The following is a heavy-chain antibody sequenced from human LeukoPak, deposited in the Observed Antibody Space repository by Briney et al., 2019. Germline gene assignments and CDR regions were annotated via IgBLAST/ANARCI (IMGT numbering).Heavy chain of an antibody. J-gene: IGHJ4*02. V-gene: IGHV3-33*05. D-gene: IGHD2-15*01. CDR3: ARYCSGGCYSGVDY. CDR2: ILYDEK. Sequence: XXLSCAASGFTFSSFGMHWVRQAPGRGLEWVALILYDEKYYADSVKGRFTISRDNSKNTLYLQMDSLRAEDTAVYYCARYCSGGCYSGVDYWGQGTLVTVXS. CDR1: GFTFSSFG.